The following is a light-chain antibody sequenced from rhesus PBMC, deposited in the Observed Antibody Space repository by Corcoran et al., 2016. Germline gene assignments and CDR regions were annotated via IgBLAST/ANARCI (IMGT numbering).Light chain of an antibody. Sequence: EIVMTQSPATLSLSPGETATISCRTSQIVSNYLAWYQKKPGQAPRLLIYGASSRATGIPDRFSGSGSGTDFTLTVSSLEPEDFAVYYCQETSNLWTFGQGTKVEIK. CDR1: QIVSNY. V-gene: IGKV3-31*02. CDR2: GAS. J-gene: IGKJ1*01. CDR3: QETSNLWT.